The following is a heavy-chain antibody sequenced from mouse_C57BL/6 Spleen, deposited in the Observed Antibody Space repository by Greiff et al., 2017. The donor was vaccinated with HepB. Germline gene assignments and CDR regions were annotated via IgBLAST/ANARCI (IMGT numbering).Heavy chain of an antibody. J-gene: IGHJ2*01. Sequence: AQLQQPGAELVKPGASVKMSCQASGYPFTSYWLTWVKQRPGQGLEWIGDIYPVSGSTNYNEKFKSKDTLTVDTSSSTAYMQLSSLPSADAAVYYCARWGSNYVSFGYWGQGTTLTVSS. CDR3: ARWGSNYVSFGY. D-gene: IGHD2-5*01. V-gene: IGHV1-55*01. CDR2: IYPVSGST. CDR1: GYPFTSYW.